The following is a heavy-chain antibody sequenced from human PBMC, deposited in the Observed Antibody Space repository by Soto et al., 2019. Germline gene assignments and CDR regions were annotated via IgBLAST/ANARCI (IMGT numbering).Heavy chain of an antibody. D-gene: IGHD1-26*01. CDR1: GGTFSTYA. Sequence: QVQLVQSGAEVKKPGSSVNVSCMASGGTFSTYAISWVRQAPGQGLEWMGGIIPLFGTSNYAQKLQGRGTITADESKSTAYMELSSLRTEDTAVYYRAADVGASARTLYYWGRGSLVTVAS. V-gene: IGHV1-69*01. CDR3: AADVGASARTLYY. CDR2: IIPLFGTS. J-gene: IGHJ4*02.